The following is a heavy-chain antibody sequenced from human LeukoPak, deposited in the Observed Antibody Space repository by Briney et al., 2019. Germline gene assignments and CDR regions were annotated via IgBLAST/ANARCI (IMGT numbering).Heavy chain of an antibody. CDR1: GGSISSGDYY. Sequence: SETLPLTCTVSGGSISSGDYYWSWIRQPPGKGLEWIGYIYYSGSTNYNPSLKSRVTISVDTSKNQFSLKLSSVTAADTAVYYCARADDYSNVDYWGQGTLVTVSS. J-gene: IGHJ4*02. CDR2: IYYSGST. CDR3: ARADDYSNVDY. D-gene: IGHD4-11*01. V-gene: IGHV4-61*08.